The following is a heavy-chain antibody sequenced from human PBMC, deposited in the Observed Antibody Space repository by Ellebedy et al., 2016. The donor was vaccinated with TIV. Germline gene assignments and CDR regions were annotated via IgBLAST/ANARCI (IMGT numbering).Heavy chain of an antibody. J-gene: IGHJ4*02. CDR1: GGSISSSSYY. D-gene: IGHD4-23*01. CDR2: FYYSGIT. Sequence: MPGGSLRLSCTVSGGSISSSSYYWGWIRQPPGKGLEWIGSFYYSGITSYNPSLKSRVTISIDTSRNQFSLKLTSVTAADTAVYYCARGYGGISPFDYWGQGTLVTVSS. V-gene: IGHV4-39*07. CDR3: ARGYGGISPFDY.